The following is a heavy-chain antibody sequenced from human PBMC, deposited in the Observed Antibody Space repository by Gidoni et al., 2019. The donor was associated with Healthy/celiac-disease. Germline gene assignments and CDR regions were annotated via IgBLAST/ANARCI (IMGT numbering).Heavy chain of an antibody. CDR1: GFTFSSYA. D-gene: IGHD2-2*01. CDR3: AKLTMGDIVVVPAAYGSLDY. CDR2: ISGSGGST. J-gene: IGHJ4*02. V-gene: IGHV3-23*01. Sequence: EVQLLESGGGLVQPGGSLRLSCAASGFTFSSYAMRWVRQAPGKGLEWVSAISGSGGSTYYADSVKGRFTISRDNSKNTLYLQMNSLRAEDTAVYYCAKLTMGDIVVVPAAYGSLDYWGQGTLVTVSS.